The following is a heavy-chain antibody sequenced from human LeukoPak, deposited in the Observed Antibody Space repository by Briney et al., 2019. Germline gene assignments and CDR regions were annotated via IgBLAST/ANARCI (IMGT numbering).Heavy chain of an antibody. CDR1: GYTFTTYD. CDR2: INTNSGNT. CDR3: VRRSGSGRNPFHI. J-gene: IGHJ3*02. V-gene: IGHV1-8*03. Sequence: ASVKVSCKVSGYTFTTYDINWVRQATGQGLEWMGWINTNSGNTGYAQEFQGRVTVTRSVSISTAYMELSSLRSEDSAVYYCVRRSGSGRNPFHIWGRGTVVTVS. D-gene: IGHD3-10*01.